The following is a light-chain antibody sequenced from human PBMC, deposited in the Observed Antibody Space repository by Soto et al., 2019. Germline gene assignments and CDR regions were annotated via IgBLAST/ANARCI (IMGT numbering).Light chain of an antibody. CDR3: TSFSSSTYLYV. CDR2: QVT. CDR1: TRDIAGYNY. Sequence: QSVLTQPASVSGSLGQSITISCTGTTRDIAGYNYISWYQQLPGKAPKLMIYQVTIRPSGISNRFSGSKSGNTASLTISGLQAEDEADYYCTSFSSSTYLYVFGTGTKV. J-gene: IGLJ1*01. V-gene: IGLV2-14*01.